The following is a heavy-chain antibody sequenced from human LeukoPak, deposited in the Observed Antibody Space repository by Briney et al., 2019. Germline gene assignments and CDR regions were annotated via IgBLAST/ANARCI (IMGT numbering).Heavy chain of an antibody. CDR2: IIPIFGSA. V-gene: IGHV1-69*13. D-gene: IGHD5-12*01. CDR1: GGTFSTYA. Sequence: ASVKVSCKASGGTFSTYAISWVRQAPGQGLEWMGGIIPIFGSADYAQKFKGRVTITADESTSTAYMELSSLRSDDTAVYYCARDRLFINSGYDGGLDYWGQGTLVTVSS. CDR3: ARDRLFINSGYDGGLDY. J-gene: IGHJ4*02.